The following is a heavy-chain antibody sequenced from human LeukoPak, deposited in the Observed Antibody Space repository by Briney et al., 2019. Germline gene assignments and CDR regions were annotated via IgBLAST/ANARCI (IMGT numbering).Heavy chain of an antibody. Sequence: KTGGSLRLSCAASGFTFSDYYMSWIRQAPGKGLEWVSYISSSGSTIYYADSVKGRFTISRDNAKNSLYLQMNSLRAEDTAVYYCARGLLAVAGTDPDSFDPWGQGTLVTVSS. CDR3: ARGLLAVAGTDPDSFDP. CDR1: GFTFSDYY. CDR2: ISSSGSTI. V-gene: IGHV3-11*04. J-gene: IGHJ5*02. D-gene: IGHD6-19*01.